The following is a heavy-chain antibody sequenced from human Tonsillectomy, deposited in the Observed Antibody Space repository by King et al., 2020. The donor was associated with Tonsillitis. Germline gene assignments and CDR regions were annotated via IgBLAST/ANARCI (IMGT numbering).Heavy chain of an antibody. J-gene: IGHJ6*02. D-gene: IGHD6-19*01. CDR2: TRSKVYCGTT. V-gene: IGHV3-49*05. CDR3: TRGRAAVANYYYNGMDV. CDR1: GFTFGEYA. Sequence: VQLVESGGGLVTPGRTLRLSCTGSGFTFGEYAMIWFRQVPGKGLQWVVFTRSKVYCGTTEYAAVVKGRFTISRDDSPSIAYLQRTSLKTEDTAVYYCTRGRAAVANYYYNGMDVWGQGTTVTVSS.